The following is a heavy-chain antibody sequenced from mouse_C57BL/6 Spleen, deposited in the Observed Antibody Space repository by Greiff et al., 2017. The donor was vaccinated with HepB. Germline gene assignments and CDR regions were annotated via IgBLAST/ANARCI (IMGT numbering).Heavy chain of an antibody. CDR2: IDPSDSYT. J-gene: IGHJ2*01. CDR3: ARHYGSSYDY. Sequence: VQLQQPGAELVKPGASVKLSCKASGYTFPSYWMQWVKQRPGQGLEWIGEIDPSDSYTNYNQKFKGKATLTVDTSSSTAYMQLSSLTSEDSAVYYCARHYGSSYDYWGQGTTLTVSS. D-gene: IGHD1-1*01. V-gene: IGHV1-50*01. CDR1: GYTFPSYW.